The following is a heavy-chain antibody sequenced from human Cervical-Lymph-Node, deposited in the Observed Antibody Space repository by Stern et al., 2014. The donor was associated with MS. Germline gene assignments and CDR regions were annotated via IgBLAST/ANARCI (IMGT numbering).Heavy chain of an antibody. Sequence: VQLLESGGGLVKPGGSLRLSCAASGFTFSDYYMSWIRQAPGKGLEWVSYISSSGSTIYYADSVKGRFTISRDNAKNSLYLQMNSLRAEDTAVYYCARVFPIDEYSSSTNWFDPWGQGTLVTVSS. V-gene: IGHV3-11*01. D-gene: IGHD6-6*01. CDR2: ISSSGSTI. CDR3: ARVFPIDEYSSSTNWFDP. CDR1: GFTFSDYY. J-gene: IGHJ5*02.